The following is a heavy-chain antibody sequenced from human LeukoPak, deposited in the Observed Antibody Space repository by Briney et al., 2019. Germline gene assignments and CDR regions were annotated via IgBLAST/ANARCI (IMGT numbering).Heavy chain of an antibody. Sequence: SETLSLTCTVSGGSISSSSYYWGWIRQPPGKGLEWIGSIYYSGSTYYNPSLKSRVTISVDTSKNQFSLKLSSVTAADTAVYYCARGRGYSFWFDPWGQGTLVTVSS. J-gene: IGHJ5*02. V-gene: IGHV4-39*07. CDR3: ARGRGYSFWFDP. D-gene: IGHD5-18*01. CDR2: IYYSGST. CDR1: GGSISSSSYY.